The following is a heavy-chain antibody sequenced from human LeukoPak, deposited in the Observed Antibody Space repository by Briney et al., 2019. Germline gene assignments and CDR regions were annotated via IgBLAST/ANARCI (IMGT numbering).Heavy chain of an antibody. CDR3: ARDDPTYYYDSRLDY. CDR1: GYTFTSYY. J-gene: IGHJ4*02. V-gene: IGHV1-46*01. D-gene: IGHD3-22*01. Sequence: GASVKVSCKASGYTFTSYYMHWVRQAPGQGLEWMGIINPSGGSTSYAQKFQGRATMTRDTSTSTVYMELSSLRSEDTAVYYCARDDPTYYYDSRLDYWGQGTLVTVSS. CDR2: INPSGGST.